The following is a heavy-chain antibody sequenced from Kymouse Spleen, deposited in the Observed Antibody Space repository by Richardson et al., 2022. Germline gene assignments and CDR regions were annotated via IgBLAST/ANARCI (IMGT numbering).Heavy chain of an antibody. J-gene: IGHJ6*02. CDR3: AKSGITGTYYYYYGMDV. CDR1: GFTFSSYG. Sequence: QVQLVESGGGVVQPGRSLRLSCAASGFTFSSYGMHWVRQAPGKGLEWVAVISYDGSNKYYADSVKGRFTISRDNSKNTLYLQMNSLRAEDTAVYYCAKSGITGTYYYYYGMDVWGQGTTVTVSS. D-gene: IGHD1-20*01,IGHD1-7*01. CDR2: ISYDGSNK. V-gene: IGHV3-30*18.